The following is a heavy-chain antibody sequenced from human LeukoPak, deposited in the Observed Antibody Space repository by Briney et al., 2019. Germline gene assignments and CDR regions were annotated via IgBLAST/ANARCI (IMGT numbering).Heavy chain of an antibody. D-gene: IGHD6-13*01. Sequence: SGGSLRLSCAASGFTFSSYAMSWVRQAPGKGLERVSAISGSGGSTYYADSVKGRFTISRDNSKNTLYLQMNSLRAEDTAVYYCAKYSLIAAARDNFDYWGQGTLVTVSS. CDR2: ISGSGGST. J-gene: IGHJ4*02. V-gene: IGHV3-23*01. CDR1: GFTFSSYA. CDR3: AKYSLIAAARDNFDY.